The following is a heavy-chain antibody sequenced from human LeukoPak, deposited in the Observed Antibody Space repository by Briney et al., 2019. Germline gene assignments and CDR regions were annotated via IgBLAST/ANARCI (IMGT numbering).Heavy chain of an antibody. Sequence: ASVKVSCKASGGTFSSYAISWVRQAPGQGLEWMGWISAYNGNTNYAQKLQGRVTMTTGTSTSTAYMELRSLRSDDTAVYYCARVPDIAAAGYYYYMDVWGKGTTVTVSS. J-gene: IGHJ6*03. CDR2: ISAYNGNT. V-gene: IGHV1-18*01. CDR1: GGTFSSYA. CDR3: ARVPDIAAAGYYYYMDV. D-gene: IGHD6-13*01.